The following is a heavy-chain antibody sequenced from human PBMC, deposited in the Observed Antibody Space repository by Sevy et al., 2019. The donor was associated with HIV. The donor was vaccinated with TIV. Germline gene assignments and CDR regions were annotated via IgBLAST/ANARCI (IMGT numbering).Heavy chain of an antibody. CDR1: GGSISSYY. Sequence: SETLSLTCTVSGGSISSYYWSWIRQPAGKGLEWIGRIYTSGSTNYNPSLKSRVTMSVDTSKNQFSLKLSSVTAADTAVYYCARDDAHSSYGFYGFDYWGQGTLVTVSS. CDR2: IYTSGST. J-gene: IGHJ4*02. CDR3: ARDDAHSSYGFYGFDY. D-gene: IGHD5-18*01. V-gene: IGHV4-4*07.